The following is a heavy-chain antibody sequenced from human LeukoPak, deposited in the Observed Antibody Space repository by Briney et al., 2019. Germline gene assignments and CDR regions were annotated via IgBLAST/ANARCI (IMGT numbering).Heavy chain of an antibody. D-gene: IGHD2-15*01. CDR3: ASLLRKFVAGFDY. Sequence: PGGSLRPSCAASGFTFSSYAMSWVRQAPGKGLEWVSAISGSGGSTYYADSVKGRFTISRDNSKNTLYLQMNSLRAEDTAVYYCASLLRKFVAGFDYWGQGTLVTVSS. CDR2: ISGSGGST. V-gene: IGHV3-23*01. J-gene: IGHJ4*02. CDR1: GFTFSSYA.